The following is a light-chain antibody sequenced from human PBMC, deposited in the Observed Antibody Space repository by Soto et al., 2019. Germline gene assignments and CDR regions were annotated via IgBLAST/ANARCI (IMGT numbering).Light chain of an antibody. V-gene: IGLV1-51*01. CDR2: DNN. CDR1: GSNIGNNF. Sequence: QSVLTQPPSVSAAPGQRVTISCFGSGSNIGNNFVSWYQQFPGTSPKLPIYDNNKRPSGIPGRFSGSKSGTSATLDITGLQTGDEADYYCGTWDNSLDAYVFGAGTKVTVL. CDR3: GTWDNSLDAYV. J-gene: IGLJ1*01.